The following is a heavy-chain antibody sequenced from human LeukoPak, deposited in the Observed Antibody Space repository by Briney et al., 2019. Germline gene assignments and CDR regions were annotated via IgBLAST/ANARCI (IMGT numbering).Heavy chain of an antibody. CDR3: ARDGDLGYCSSASCYPSYYYYGMDV. J-gene: IGHJ6*02. CDR2: ISSSSSTI. CDR1: GFTFSSYS. Sequence: GSLRLSCAASGFTFSSYSMNWVRQAPGKGLEWVSYISSSSSTIYYTDSVKGRFTISRDNAKNSLYLQMNSLRDVDTAVYYCARDGDLGYCSSASCYPSYYYYGMDVWGQGTTVTVSS. D-gene: IGHD2-2*03. V-gene: IGHV3-48*02.